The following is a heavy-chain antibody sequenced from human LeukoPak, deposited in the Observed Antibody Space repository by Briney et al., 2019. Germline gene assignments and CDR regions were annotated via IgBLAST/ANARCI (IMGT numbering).Heavy chain of an antibody. CDR2: ISYDGTNK. CDR1: VFTLSNYV. V-gene: IGHV3-30*03. CDR3: VRSPTYYNMDV. J-gene: IGHJ6*03. Sequence: GGSLRLSCAASVFTLSNYVIHWVRRAPGKGLEGLAVISYDGTNKYYADTVKARFTISRDHSQSTVDLQMNTLRGADTSVYYCVRSPTYYNMDVWGKGTTVTVSS.